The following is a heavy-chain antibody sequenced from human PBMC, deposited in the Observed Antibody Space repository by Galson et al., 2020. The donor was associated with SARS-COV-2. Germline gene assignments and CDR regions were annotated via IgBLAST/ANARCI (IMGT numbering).Heavy chain of an antibody. D-gene: IGHD3-3*01. Sequence: GESLKISCAASGFTFSSYSMNWVRQAPGKGLEWVSSISSSSSYIYYADSVKGRFTISRDNAKNSLYLQMNSLRAEDTAVYYCARAGDDVLEWLAKYYYYYMDVWGKGTTVTVSS. CDR3: ARAGDDVLEWLAKYYYYYMDV. J-gene: IGHJ6*03. V-gene: IGHV3-21*01. CDR2: ISSSSSYI. CDR1: GFTFSSYS.